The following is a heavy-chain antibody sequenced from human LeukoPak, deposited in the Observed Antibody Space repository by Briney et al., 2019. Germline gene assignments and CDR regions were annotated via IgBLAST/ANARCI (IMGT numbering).Heavy chain of an antibody. Sequence: TGRSLRLSCAASGFTFSSYGMHWVRQAPGKGLEWVAVIWYDGSNKYYADSVKGRFTISRDNSKNTLYLQMNSLGAEDTAVYYCAKALAGTGLGCWGQGTLVTVSS. CDR1: GFTFSSYG. V-gene: IGHV3-33*06. J-gene: IGHJ4*02. CDR3: AKALAGTGLGC. D-gene: IGHD6-13*01. CDR2: IWYDGSNK.